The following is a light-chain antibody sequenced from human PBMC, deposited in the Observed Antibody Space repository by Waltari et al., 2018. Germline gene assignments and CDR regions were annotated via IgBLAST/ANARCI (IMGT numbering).Light chain of an antibody. J-gene: IGLJ2*01. Sequence: HSALTQPASVSGSPGPSITISCTGTSSDVGGYNYVSWYQQHPGKAPKLMIYDVSNRPSGVSNRFSGSKSGNTASLTISGLQAEDEADYYCSSYISSDTLELFGGGTSLTVL. CDR2: DVS. CDR1: SSDVGGYNY. V-gene: IGLV2-14*03. CDR3: SSYISSDTLEL.